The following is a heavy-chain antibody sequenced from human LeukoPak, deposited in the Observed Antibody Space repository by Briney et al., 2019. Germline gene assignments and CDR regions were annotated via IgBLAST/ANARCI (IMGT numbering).Heavy chain of an antibody. D-gene: IGHD4-17*01. J-gene: IGHJ3*02. CDR1: GFSLSTSGVG. V-gene: IGHV2-5*01. CDR3: AHSGTVTTPHDAFDI. CDR2: IYWNDDK. Sequence: SGPPLVNPTQTLTLTCTFSGFSLSTSGVGVGWIRQPPGKALEWLALIYWNDDKRYSPSLQSRLTITKDTSKNQVVLTMTNIDPVDTATYYCAHSGTVTTPHDAFDIWGQGAMVTVSS.